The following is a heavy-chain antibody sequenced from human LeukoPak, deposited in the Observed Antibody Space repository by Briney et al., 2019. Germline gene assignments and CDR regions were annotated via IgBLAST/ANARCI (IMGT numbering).Heavy chain of an antibody. CDR2: ISGSGGST. Sequence: GGSLRLSCAASGFTFSSYAMSWVRQAPGKGLECVSAISGSGGSTDYTDSVKGRFTISRDNSKNTLTLYLQMNSLRAEDTAVYYCAEHDSNGWYVFQHWGQGTLVTVSS. D-gene: IGHD6-19*01. CDR1: GFTFSSYA. CDR3: AEHDSNGWYVFQH. J-gene: IGHJ1*01. V-gene: IGHV3-23*01.